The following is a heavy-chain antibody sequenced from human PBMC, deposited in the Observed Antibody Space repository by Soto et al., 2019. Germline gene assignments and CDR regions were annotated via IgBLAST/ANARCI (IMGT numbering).Heavy chain of an antibody. D-gene: IGHD2-2*01. CDR2: ISDTGSSH. V-gene: IGHV3-30*18. CDR3: AKDRGGDCPDNSCYFGADY. J-gene: IGHJ4*02. Sequence: GGSLRLSCVGSGFTFSSYGMHWVRQAPGKGLECVAVISDTGSSHYYAASVEGRFTISRQNSKNTLSLHMDRLRVEDTAVYYCAKDRGGDCPDNSCYFGADYGGQGTPVTAPQ. CDR1: GFTFSSYG.